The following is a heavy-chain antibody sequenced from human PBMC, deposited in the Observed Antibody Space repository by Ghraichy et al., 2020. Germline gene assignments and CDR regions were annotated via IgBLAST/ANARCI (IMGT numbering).Heavy chain of an antibody. CDR2: IYYSSHS. CDR3: ASARIVEVFGARNHNWFDP. CDR1: GASINSRSFY. D-gene: IGHD2-15*01. J-gene: IGHJ5*02. Sequence: SETLSLTCAVSGASINSRSFYWGWIRQPPGKGLEWITSIYYSSHSYDNPSLKSRLTFSLDTSKNHFSLQLHSVTAADTAVYFCASARIVEVFGARNHNWFDPWGQGILVSVSS. V-gene: IGHV4-39*02.